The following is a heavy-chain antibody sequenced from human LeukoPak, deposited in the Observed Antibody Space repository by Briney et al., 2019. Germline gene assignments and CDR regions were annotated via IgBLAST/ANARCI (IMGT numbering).Heavy chain of an antibody. CDR2: IYYSGST. Sequence: PSETLSLTCTVSGGSISSGGYYWSWIRQHPGKGLEWIGYIYYSGSTYYNPSLKSRVTISVDTSKNQFSLKLSSVTAADTGVYYCAREEGAYYYYGMDVWGQGTTVTVSS. CDR3: AREEGAYYYYGMDV. V-gene: IGHV4-31*03. J-gene: IGHJ6*02. CDR1: GGSISSGGYY.